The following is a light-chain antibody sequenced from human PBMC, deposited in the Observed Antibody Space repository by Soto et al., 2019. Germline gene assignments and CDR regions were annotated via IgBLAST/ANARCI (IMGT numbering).Light chain of an antibody. V-gene: IGKV3-20*01. CDR2: GAS. CDR1: SPGVTSI. CDR3: QQHSNSPQT. J-gene: IGKJ1*01. Sequence: IVVTTAQRAMTQSPGERAALSCRTTSPGVTSILAWYQQKPGQAPRLLIYGASNRATGIPDRFGGSGSGADFTLTISRLVPEDFAVYYCQQHSNSPQTFGQGTKVDIK.